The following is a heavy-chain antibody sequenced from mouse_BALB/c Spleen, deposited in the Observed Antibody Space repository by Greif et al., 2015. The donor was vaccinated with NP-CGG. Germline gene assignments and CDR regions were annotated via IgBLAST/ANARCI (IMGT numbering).Heavy chain of an antibody. V-gene: IGHV1-69*02. CDR1: GYTFTSYW. Sequence: VKLVESGAELVRPGASVKLSCKASGYTFTSYWINWVKQRPGQGLEWIGNIYPSDSYTNYNQKFKDKATLTVDKSSSTAYMQLISPTSEDSAVYYCTRGPYYYGSSAMDYWGQGTSVTVSS. CDR2: IYPSDSYT. J-gene: IGHJ4*01. D-gene: IGHD1-1*01. CDR3: TRGPYYYGSSAMDY.